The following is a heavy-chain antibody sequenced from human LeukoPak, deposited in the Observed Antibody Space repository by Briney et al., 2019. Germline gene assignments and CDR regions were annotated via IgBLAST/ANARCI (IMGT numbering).Heavy chain of an antibody. CDR3: ARGGGMRSWYDFDY. V-gene: IGHV3-7*04. CDR1: EFTFSNYW. CDR2: IKEAGSEK. Sequence: GGSLRLSCAASEFTFSNYWMSWVRQAPGKGLEFMANIKEAGSEKYYVDSVKGRFTISRDNDKNLVHLQMNSLRAEDTAVYYCARGGGMRSWYDFDYWGQGTLVTVSS. D-gene: IGHD6-13*01. J-gene: IGHJ4*02.